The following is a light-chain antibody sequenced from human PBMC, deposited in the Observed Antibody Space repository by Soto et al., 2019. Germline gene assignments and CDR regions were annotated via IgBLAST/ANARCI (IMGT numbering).Light chain of an antibody. CDR1: SSDIGAFTF. CDR3: SSYTSRSTLV. Sequence: QSALTQPASVSGSPGQSITISCTGTSSDIGAFTFVSWYQQHPGNVPKLMIFDVNRRPSGLSDRFSGSTSGKTASLTISVHHAEDEGYYYCSSYTSRSTLVFGGGTKVTVL. J-gene: IGLJ1*01. CDR2: DVN. V-gene: IGLV2-14*03.